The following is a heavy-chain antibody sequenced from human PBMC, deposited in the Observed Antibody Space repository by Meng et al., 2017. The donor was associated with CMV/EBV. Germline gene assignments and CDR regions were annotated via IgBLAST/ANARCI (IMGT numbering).Heavy chain of an antibody. CDR1: GFTFSDYY. V-gene: IGHV3-11*01. CDR3: ARVVPSSSYNSSLKYYCGMDV. CDR2: ISNSGSII. D-gene: IGHD3-22*01. J-gene: IGHJ6*02. Sequence: GESLKISCAASGFTFSDYYMSWIRQAPGKGLEWISYISNSGSIIYYADSVKGRFTISRDNAKNSLYLQMNSLRAEDTAVYYCARVVPSSSYNSSLKYYCGMDVWGQGTTVTVSS.